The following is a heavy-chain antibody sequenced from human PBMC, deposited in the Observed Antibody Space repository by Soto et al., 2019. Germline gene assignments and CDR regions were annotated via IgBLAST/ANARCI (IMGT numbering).Heavy chain of an antibody. CDR3: ARVLGGLEYSSRYYFDY. D-gene: IGHD5-18*01. J-gene: IGHJ4*02. CDR2: IYYSGST. V-gene: IGHV4-31*11. CDR1: GGSISSGGYS. Sequence: SETLSLTCAVSGGSISSGGYSWSWIRQPPGKGLEWIGYIYYSGSTYYNPSLKSRVTISVDTSKNQFSLKLSSVTAADTAVYYCARVLGGLEYSSRYYFDYWGQGTLVTVSS.